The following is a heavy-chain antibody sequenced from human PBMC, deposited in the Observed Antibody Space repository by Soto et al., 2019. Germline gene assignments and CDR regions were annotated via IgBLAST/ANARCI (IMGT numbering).Heavy chain of an antibody. CDR3: AREVYSSGWDVYVYYYYGMDV. CDR1: GFTFSSYA. J-gene: IGHJ6*02. Sequence: GGSLRLSCAASGFTFSSYAMHWVRQAPGKGLEWVAVISYDGSNKYYADSVKGRFTISRDNSKNTLYLQMNGLRAEDTAVYYCAREVYSSGWDVYVYYYYGMDVWGQGTTVTVSS. V-gene: IGHV3-30-3*01. CDR2: ISYDGSNK. D-gene: IGHD6-19*01.